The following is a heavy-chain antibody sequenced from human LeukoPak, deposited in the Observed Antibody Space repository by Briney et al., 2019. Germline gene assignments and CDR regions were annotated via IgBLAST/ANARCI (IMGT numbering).Heavy chain of an antibody. V-gene: IGHV3-7*01. J-gene: IGHJ4*02. CDR1: GFTFSSYW. CDR2: IKQDGSER. CDR3: ARAVDSYGWVDY. D-gene: IGHD5-18*01. Sequence: GGSLRLSCAASGFTFSSYWMSWVRQAPGKGLEWVATIKQDGSERYYVDSVKGRFTISRDNSKNTLYLQMNSLRAEDTAVYYCARAVDSYGWVDYWGQGTLVTVSS.